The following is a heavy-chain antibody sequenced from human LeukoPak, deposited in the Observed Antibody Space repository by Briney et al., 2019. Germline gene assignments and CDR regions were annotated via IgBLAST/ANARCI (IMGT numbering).Heavy chain of an antibody. Sequence: ASVKVSCKASGYTFTSHYMHWVRQAPGQGLEWVGYINPNGGGTTYAQKFQGRVTMTRDTPTSTVYMELSSLRSEDTAVYHCARDSGYSSSWYATWGQGTLVTVSS. CDR3: ARDSGYSSSWYAT. V-gene: IGHV1-46*01. J-gene: IGHJ5*02. CDR2: INPNGGGT. D-gene: IGHD6-13*01. CDR1: GYTFTSHY.